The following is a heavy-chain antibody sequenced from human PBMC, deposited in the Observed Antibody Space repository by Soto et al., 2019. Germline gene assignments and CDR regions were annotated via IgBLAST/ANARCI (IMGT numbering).Heavy chain of an antibody. CDR2: IIPIFGTA. D-gene: IGHD3-3*01. CDR3: ARGSAIFGVVTSNYYYYYGMDV. CDR1: GGTFSSYA. V-gene: IGHV1-69*13. J-gene: IGHJ6*02. Sequence: SVKVSFKASGGTFSSYAISWVRQAPGQGLEWMGGIIPIFGTANYAQKFQGRVTITADESTSTAYMELSGLRSEDTAVYYCARGSAIFGVVTSNYYYYYGMDVWGQGTMVTVSS.